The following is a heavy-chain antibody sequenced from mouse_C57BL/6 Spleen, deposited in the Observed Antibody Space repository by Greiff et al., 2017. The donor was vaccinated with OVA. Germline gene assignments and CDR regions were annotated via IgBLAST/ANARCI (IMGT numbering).Heavy chain of an antibody. Sequence: VQLQQSGAELVRPGASVKLSCTASGFNIKDDYMHWVKQRPEQGLEWIGWIDPENGDTEYASKFQGKATITADTSSNTAYLQLSSLTSEDTAVYYCTTSRLWWNYWGQGTTLTVSS. V-gene: IGHV14-4*01. D-gene: IGHD1-1*02. CDR3: TTSRLWWNY. CDR2: IDPENGDT. CDR1: GFNIKDDY. J-gene: IGHJ2*01.